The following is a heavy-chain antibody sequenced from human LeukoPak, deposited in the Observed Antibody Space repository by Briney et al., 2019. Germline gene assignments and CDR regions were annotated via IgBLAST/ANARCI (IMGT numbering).Heavy chain of an antibody. CDR3: ARDLVGTTFGYYYGMDV. V-gene: IGHV4-30-2*02. D-gene: IGHD1-26*01. CDR1: GGSISSGLYS. CDR2: IYHTGST. Sequence: PSQTLSLTCDVSGGSISSGLYSWSWIRQPLGKGLEWIGYIYHTGSTYYNPSLKSRVTISVDTSKNQFSLKLTSVTAADTAVYYCARDLVGTTFGYYYGMDVWGQGTTVTVSS. J-gene: IGHJ6*02.